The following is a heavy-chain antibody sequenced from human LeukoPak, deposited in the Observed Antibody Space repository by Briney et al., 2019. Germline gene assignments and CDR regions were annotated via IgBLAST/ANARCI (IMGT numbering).Heavy chain of an antibody. CDR2: ISYDGSNK. J-gene: IGHJ4*02. Sequence: GGSLRLSCAASGFTFSSYAMHWVRQAPGKGLEWVAVISYDGSNKYYADSVKGRFTTSRDNSKNTLYLQMNSLRAEDTAVYYCARESLAAPFDYWGQGTLVTVSS. D-gene: IGHD6-19*01. CDR1: GFTFSSYA. V-gene: IGHV3-30*04. CDR3: ARESLAAPFDY.